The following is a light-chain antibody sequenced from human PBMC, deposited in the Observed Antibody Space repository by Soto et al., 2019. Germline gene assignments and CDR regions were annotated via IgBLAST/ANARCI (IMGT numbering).Light chain of an antibody. V-gene: IGKV3-20*01. J-gene: IGKJ1*01. CDR1: QSISTNY. Sequence: VLTQSPGTLSLSPGERATLSCRASQSISTNYLAWYQQKPGQAPRLLIYGASSRATGVPDRFSGSGSGTDFTLTISRLEPEDFAVYYCQQYYTSPRTFGQGTMVEIK. CDR3: QQYYTSPRT. CDR2: GAS.